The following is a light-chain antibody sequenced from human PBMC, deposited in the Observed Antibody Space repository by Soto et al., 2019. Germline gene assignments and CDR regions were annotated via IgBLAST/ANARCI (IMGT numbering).Light chain of an antibody. Sequence: EVVLTQSPGTLSLSPGERATLSCRASPSISSRYLTWYQQKPGQAPRLLIYRASSRATGIPDRFSGSGSGTDFILTITRLEPEDFAVYYCQQYGSSTQVTFGGGTKVEIK. V-gene: IGKV3-20*01. CDR3: QQYGSSTQVT. CDR2: RAS. CDR1: PSISSRY. J-gene: IGKJ4*01.